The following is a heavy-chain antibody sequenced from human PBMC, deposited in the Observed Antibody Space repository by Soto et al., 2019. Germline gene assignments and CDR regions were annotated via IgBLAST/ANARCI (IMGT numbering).Heavy chain of an antibody. CDR2: IYVDDSDT. CDR1: GDRFTSYW. V-gene: IGHV5-51*01. D-gene: IGHD1-1*01. Sequence: EESLKISCDDSGDRFTSYWIAWVGQMPWKGLEWMGTIYVDDSDTTYSPSFQGQVTISADKSSSSAYLQWSSLKASDSAMYYCARLRIQSGNFRSFDYWGQGTLVTVSS. CDR3: ARLRIQSGNFRSFDY. J-gene: IGHJ4*02.